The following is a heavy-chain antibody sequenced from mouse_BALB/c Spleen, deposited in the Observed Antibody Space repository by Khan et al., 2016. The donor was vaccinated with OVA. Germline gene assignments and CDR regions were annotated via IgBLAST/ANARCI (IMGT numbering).Heavy chain of an antibody. Sequence: QIQLVQSGAELARPGASVKLSCKASGYTFTDYYINWVKQRTGQGLEWIGEISPGSGDTYYNEKFKGKATLTADKSSSTVYMQLSSLTADASAVYFCARRNYFGYTFAYWGQGTLVTVSA. CDR1: GYTFTDYY. CDR2: ISPGSGDT. V-gene: IGHV1-77*01. CDR3: ARRNYFGYTFAY. J-gene: IGHJ3*01. D-gene: IGHD1-2*01.